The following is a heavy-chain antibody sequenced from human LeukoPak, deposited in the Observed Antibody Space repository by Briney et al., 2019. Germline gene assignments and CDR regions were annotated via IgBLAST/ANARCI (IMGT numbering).Heavy chain of an antibody. CDR3: ARFSFNLYSSSWYYPY. CDR2: IIPIFGTA. Sequence: ASVKVSCKASGGTFNSYAISWVRQAPGQGLEWMGRIIPIFGTANYAQKFQGRVTITADESTSAAYMELSSLRSEDTAVYYCARFSFNLYSSSWYYPYWGQGTLVTVSS. V-gene: IGHV1-69*13. J-gene: IGHJ4*02. CDR1: GGTFNSYA. D-gene: IGHD6-13*01.